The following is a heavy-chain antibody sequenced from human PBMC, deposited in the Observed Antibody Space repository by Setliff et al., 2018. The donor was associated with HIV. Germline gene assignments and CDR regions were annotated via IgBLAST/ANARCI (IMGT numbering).Heavy chain of an antibody. V-gene: IGHV4-61*02. D-gene: IGHD2-15*01. Sequence: SETLSLTCTVSGGSIGSGSYYWTWIRQPAGKGLEWIGRIYTSGNINYNPSLKSRVTISVDTSKNQFSLKLTSVTASDTAVYYCARDSVVKPGGMDVWGQGTTVTVSS. J-gene: IGHJ6*02. CDR2: IYTSGNI. CDR1: GGSIGSGSYY. CDR3: ARDSVVKPGGMDV.